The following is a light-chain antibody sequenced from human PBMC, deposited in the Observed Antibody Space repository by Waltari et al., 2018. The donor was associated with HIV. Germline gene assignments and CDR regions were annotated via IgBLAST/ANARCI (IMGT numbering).Light chain of an antibody. CDR1: QSVATN. CDR3: QQYDLWPPIT. J-gene: IGKJ5*01. Sequence: EIVMTQSPTTLSVSPGERATFSCRASQSVATNLAWYQQKPGQVPRLLIYGAFTRAPGVPPRFSGSGSGTEFTLTISSLQSEDFAVYYCQQYDLWPPITFGQGTRLELK. CDR2: GAF. V-gene: IGKV3-15*01.